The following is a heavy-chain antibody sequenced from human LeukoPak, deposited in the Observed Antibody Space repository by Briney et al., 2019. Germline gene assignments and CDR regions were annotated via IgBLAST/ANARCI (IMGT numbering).Heavy chain of an antibody. V-gene: IGHV2-5*01. CDR2: IYSNDDK. CDR3: VHAFSSWGGAFDI. Sequence: SGPTLMNPTHTLTLTCTFSGFSRSTTGVGVGWIRQPPGKALEWLALIYSNDDKRYSASLKSRLTITKDTSKNQVVLRMTNMDPVDTATYSCVHAFSSWGGAFDIWGQGAMVTVSS. CDR1: GFSRSTTGVG. J-gene: IGHJ3*02. D-gene: IGHD6-13*01.